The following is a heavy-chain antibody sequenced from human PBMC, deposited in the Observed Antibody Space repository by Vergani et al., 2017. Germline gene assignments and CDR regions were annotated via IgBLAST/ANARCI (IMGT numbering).Heavy chain of an antibody. CDR2: ISSNGGST. V-gene: IGHV3-64D*06. Sequence: EVQLVESGGGLVQPGGSLRLSCSASGFAFSSYALHWVRQAPGKGLEYVSAISSNGGSTYYADSVKGRFTISRDNSKNTLYLQMSSLRAEDTAVYYCATYYDDSSGYYGVDYWGQGTLVTVSS. CDR1: GFAFSSYA. J-gene: IGHJ4*02. CDR3: ATYYDDSSGYYGVDY. D-gene: IGHD3-22*01.